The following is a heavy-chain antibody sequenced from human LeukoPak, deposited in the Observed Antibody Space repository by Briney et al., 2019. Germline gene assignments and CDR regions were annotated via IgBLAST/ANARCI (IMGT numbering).Heavy chain of an antibody. V-gene: IGHV3-23*01. D-gene: IGHD3-22*01. CDR2: IRGSGGST. CDR1: GYTFSRYA. Sequence: GGSLRLSCAASGYTFSRYAMSWVRQAPRKGLEWVTAIRGSGGSTYYADCVKGRFTISRDISKNTLYLKMNTLRAEDTAVYYCARDQYYYDSSGHDYYYYYMDVWGKGTTVTVSS. J-gene: IGHJ6*03. CDR3: ARDQYYYDSSGHDYYYYYMDV.